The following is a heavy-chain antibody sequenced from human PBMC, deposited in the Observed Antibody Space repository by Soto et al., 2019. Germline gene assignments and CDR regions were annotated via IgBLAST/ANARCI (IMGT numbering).Heavy chain of an antibody. D-gene: IGHD3-10*01. CDR1: GYTFTSYD. Sequence: QVQLVQSGAEVKKPGASVKVSCKASGYTFTSYDINWVRQATGQGLEWMGWMNANSGNTGYAQKFQGRVTMTRNASIRTAFMELISLRSEDTAVYYCARGIKYYDSGDYGFDIWGQGTMVTVSS. CDR3: ARGIKYYDSGDYGFDI. J-gene: IGHJ3*02. CDR2: MNANSGNT. V-gene: IGHV1-8*01.